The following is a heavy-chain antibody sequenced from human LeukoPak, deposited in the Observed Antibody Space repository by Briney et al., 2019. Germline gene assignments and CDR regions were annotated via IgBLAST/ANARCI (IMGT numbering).Heavy chain of an antibody. Sequence: PSETLSLTCTVSGGSISSYYWSWIRQPPGKGLEWIGYIYYSGSTNYNPSLKSRVTISVDTSKNQFSLKLSSATAADTAVYYCASSSWKRGSFDYWGQGTLVTVSS. J-gene: IGHJ4*02. CDR2: IYYSGST. V-gene: IGHV4-59*08. D-gene: IGHD6-13*01. CDR1: GGSISSYY. CDR3: ASSSWKRGSFDY.